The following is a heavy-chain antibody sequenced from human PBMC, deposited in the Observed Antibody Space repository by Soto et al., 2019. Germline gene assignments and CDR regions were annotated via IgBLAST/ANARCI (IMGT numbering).Heavy chain of an antibody. V-gene: IGHV3-23*01. Sequence: GSLRLSCAASGFTFSSYAMSWVRQAPGKGLEWVSAISGSGGSTYYADSVKGRFTISRDNSKNTLYLQMNSLRAEDAAVYYCAKVSDYYDSSGYPIPYYYYGMDVWGQGTTFTVSS. CDR2: ISGSGGST. J-gene: IGHJ6*02. CDR1: GFTFSSYA. D-gene: IGHD3-22*01. CDR3: AKVSDYYDSSGYPIPYYYYGMDV.